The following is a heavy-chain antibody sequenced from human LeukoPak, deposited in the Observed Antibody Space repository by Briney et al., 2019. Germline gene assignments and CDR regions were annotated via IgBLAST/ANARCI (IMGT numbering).Heavy chain of an antibody. V-gene: IGHV3-23*01. D-gene: IGHD3-22*01. J-gene: IGHJ3*02. CDR2: ISGSGGST. Sequence: GGSLRLSCAASGFTFSSYAMSWVRQAPGKGLEWVSAISGSGGSTYYADSVKGRFTISRDNSKNTLYLQMNSLRAEDTAVYYCAKGHYDSSGYYYVGNDAFDIWGQGTMVTVSS. CDR3: AKGHYDSSGYYYVGNDAFDI. CDR1: GFTFSSYA.